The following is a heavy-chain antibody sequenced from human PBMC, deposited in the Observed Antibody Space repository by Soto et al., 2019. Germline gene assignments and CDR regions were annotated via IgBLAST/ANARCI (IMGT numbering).Heavy chain of an antibody. V-gene: IGHV4-59*01. CDR3: ARASVGSGYSSSWYGNYYYYGIDV. CDR1: GGSISSYY. D-gene: IGHD6-13*01. J-gene: IGHJ6*02. CDR2: IYYSGST. Sequence: SETLSLTCTVSGGSISSYYWSWIRQPPGKGLEWIGYIYYSGSTNYNPSLKSRVTISVDTSKNQFSLKLSSVTAADTAVYYCARASVGSGYSSSWYGNYYYYGIDVWGQGTTVTVSS.